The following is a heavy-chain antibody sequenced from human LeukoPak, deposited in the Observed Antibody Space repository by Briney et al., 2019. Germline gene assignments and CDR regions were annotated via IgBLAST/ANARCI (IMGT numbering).Heavy chain of an antibody. D-gene: IGHD6-19*01. Sequence: PGGSLRLFCVASGFTFNTYVIHWVRQAPGKGLEWVAVSSTTGALKIYPDSVKGRFTISRDNSKNTLYLQMDSLRVEDTAMYYCARDPVVGGPDYFDYWGQGTLVTVSS. V-gene: IGHV3-30-3*01. CDR2: SSTTGALK. J-gene: IGHJ4*02. CDR1: GFTFNTYV. CDR3: ARDPVVGGPDYFDY.